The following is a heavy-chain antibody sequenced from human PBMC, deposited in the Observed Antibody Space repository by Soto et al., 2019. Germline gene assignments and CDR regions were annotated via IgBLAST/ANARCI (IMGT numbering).Heavy chain of an antibody. J-gene: IGHJ3*02. CDR3: ARLNYYDSNYMPLAFDI. Sequence: ASVKVSCKASGYTFTSYGISWVRQAPGQGLEWMGWISAYNGNTNYAQKLQGRVTMTTDTSTSTAYMELRSLRSDDTAVYYCARLNYYDSNYMPLAFDIWGQGTMVTVSS. D-gene: IGHD3-22*01. CDR1: GYTFTSYG. CDR2: ISAYNGNT. V-gene: IGHV1-18*01.